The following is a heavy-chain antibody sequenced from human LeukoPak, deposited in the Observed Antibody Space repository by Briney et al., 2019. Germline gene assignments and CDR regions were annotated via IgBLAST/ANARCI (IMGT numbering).Heavy chain of an antibody. Sequence: SVKVSCKASGYTFTSYGISWVRQAPGQGLEWVGWISAYNGNTNYAQKLQGRVTMTTDTSTSTAYMELRSLRSDDTAVYYCARDSDIVVVPAPGPWGQGTLVTVSS. CDR1: GYTFTSYG. J-gene: IGHJ5*02. D-gene: IGHD2-2*01. CDR2: ISAYNGNT. CDR3: ARDSDIVVVPAPGP. V-gene: IGHV1-18*01.